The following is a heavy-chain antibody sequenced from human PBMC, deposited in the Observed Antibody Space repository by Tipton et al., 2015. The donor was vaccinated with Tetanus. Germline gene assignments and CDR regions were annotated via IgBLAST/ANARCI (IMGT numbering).Heavy chain of an antibody. CDR2: IDPNSGGT. J-gene: IGHJ6*02. CDR3: ARDRGDYIYYGMDV. V-gene: IGHV1-2*02. CDR1: GYTFTGYY. Sequence: QVQLVQSGAEVKKPGASLKVSCKASGYTFTGYYLYWVRQAPGQGLEWMGWIDPNSGGTAYAQKFQGRVTMTRDTSTSTVDMELSRLRSDDTAVYYCARDRGDYIYYGMDVWGPGTTVTVSS. D-gene: IGHD3-22*01.